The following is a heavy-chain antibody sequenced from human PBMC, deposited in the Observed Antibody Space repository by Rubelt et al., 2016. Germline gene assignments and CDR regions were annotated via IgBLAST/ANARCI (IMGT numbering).Heavy chain of an antibody. CDR1: GFTFSSYA. CDR3: TRVKPRDGYNYREVRV. Sequence: QVQLVESGGGVVQPGRSLRLSCAASGFTFSSYAMHWVRQAPGKGLEWVAVISYDGSNKYYADSVKGRFTISRDNSKNTLYLQMNSLRAEDTAVYYCTRVKPRDGYNYREVRVWGQGTLVTVSS. CDR2: ISYDGSNK. J-gene: IGHJ4*02. D-gene: IGHD5-24*01. V-gene: IGHV3-30*04.